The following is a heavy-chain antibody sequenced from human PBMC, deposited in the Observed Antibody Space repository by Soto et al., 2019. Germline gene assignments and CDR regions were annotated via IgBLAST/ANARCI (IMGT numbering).Heavy chain of an antibody. J-gene: IGHJ4*02. CDR3: TTYDYFWGSAPSKRDY. V-gene: IGHV3-15*01. D-gene: IGHD3-16*01. CDR1: GFTFSNAW. Sequence: GGSLRLSCAASGFTFSNAWMSWVRQAPGKGLEWVARIKSKIDGGTMDHAAPLKGRFTISRDDSKNTLYLQMDSLETEDTAVYYCTTYDYFWGSAPSKRDYWGQGDLVTVSS. CDR2: IKSKIDGGTM.